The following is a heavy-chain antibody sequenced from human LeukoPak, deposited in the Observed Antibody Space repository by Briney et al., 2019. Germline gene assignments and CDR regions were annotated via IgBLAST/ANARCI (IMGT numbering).Heavy chain of an antibody. Sequence: SETLSLTCTVSGGSISSSGYYWGWIRQPPGKGLEWIGTVYYTGSTYYNPSLKSRVTTSEDTSRNQFSLKLNSVTAADTTVYYCARGSGTYYYDSGGYLNWFDPWGQGILVTVSS. CDR1: GGSISSSGYY. D-gene: IGHD3-22*01. CDR2: VYYTGST. J-gene: IGHJ5*02. CDR3: ARGSGTYYYDSGGYLNWFDP. V-gene: IGHV4-39*01.